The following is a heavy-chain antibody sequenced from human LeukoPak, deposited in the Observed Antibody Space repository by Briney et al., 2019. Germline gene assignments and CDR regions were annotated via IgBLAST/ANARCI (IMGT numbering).Heavy chain of an antibody. CDR2: INHSGST. CDR1: GGSISSGDYY. Sequence: PSETLSLTCTVSGGSISSGDYYWSWIRQPPGKGLEWIGEINHSGSTNYNPSRKSRVIISVDTSKNQFSLKLNSVTAADTAVYYCARVYSSGRSGWFDPWGQGTLVTVSS. D-gene: IGHD6-19*01. CDR3: ARVYSSGRSGWFDP. V-gene: IGHV4-39*07. J-gene: IGHJ5*02.